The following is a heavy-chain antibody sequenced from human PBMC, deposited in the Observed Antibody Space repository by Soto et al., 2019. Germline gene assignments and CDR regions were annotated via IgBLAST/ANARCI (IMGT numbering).Heavy chain of an antibody. Sequence: SETLSLTCAVYGGSFSGYYWSWIRQPPGKGLEWIGEINHSGSTNYNPSLKSRVTISVDTSKNQFSLKLSSVTAADTAVYYCARGRSIITMIVVVRRDDFDIWGQGTMVT. V-gene: IGHV4-34*01. J-gene: IGHJ3*02. CDR2: INHSGST. CDR3: ARGRSIITMIVVVRRDDFDI. CDR1: GGSFSGYY. D-gene: IGHD3-22*01.